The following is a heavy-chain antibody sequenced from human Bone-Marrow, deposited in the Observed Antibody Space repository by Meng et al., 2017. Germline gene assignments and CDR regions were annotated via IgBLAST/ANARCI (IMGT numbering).Heavy chain of an antibody. V-gene: IGHV3-23*01. D-gene: IGHD3-10*01. CDR2: ISISGDMT. J-gene: IGHJ4*02. CDR1: GLTFSYSA. Sequence: GESLKISCRVSGLTFSYSAMSWVRQAPGKGLEWVSGISISGDMTYYADSVKGRFTISRDNSKNTVYLQMNSLRVEDTAVYYCAKEEVPNDYWGQGTLVTVSS. CDR3: AKEEVPNDY.